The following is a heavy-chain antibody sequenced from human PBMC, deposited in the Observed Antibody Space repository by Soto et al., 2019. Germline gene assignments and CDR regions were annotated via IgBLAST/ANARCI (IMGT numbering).Heavy chain of an antibody. CDR1: GGSVSSGDYF. J-gene: IGHJ6*02. CDR3: ARSPNYYYYGFDV. D-gene: IGHD3-10*01. Sequence: SETLSLTCTVSGGSVSSGDYFWSWLRQSPGKRLEWIAYIYYSGSTNYNPSLKSRATISVDTSKSQVSLTLTSMTAADAALYYCARSPNYYYYGFDVWGQGTAVTVS. CDR2: IYYSGST. V-gene: IGHV4-61*08.